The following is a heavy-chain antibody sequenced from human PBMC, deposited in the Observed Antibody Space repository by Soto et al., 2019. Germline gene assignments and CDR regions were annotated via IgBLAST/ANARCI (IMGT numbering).Heavy chain of an antibody. CDR3: ARDTLLKGMFDL. Sequence: SETLSLTCTVSGGSIGSYHCSWVRQPPWKGLEWIASVYYTGTTNYNPSLGSRVTISIDAPENQISLKLTSVTAADTAFYYCARDTLLKGMFDLWGQGTLVTVYS. CDR1: GGSIGSYH. V-gene: IGHV4-59*01. J-gene: IGHJ5*02. CDR2: VYYTGTT.